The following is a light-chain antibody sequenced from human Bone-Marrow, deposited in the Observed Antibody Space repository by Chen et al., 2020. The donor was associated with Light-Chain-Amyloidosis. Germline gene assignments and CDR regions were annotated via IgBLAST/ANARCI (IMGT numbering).Light chain of an antibody. Sequence: SYVLTQPSSVSVAPGQTATIACGGNNIGSTSVHWYQQTPGQAPLLVVYDDSDRPSGLPERLSGSNSGNTSTLTISRVEAWDEADYYCLVWGRSSDRPVFGGGTKLTVL. CDR2: DDS. J-gene: IGLJ3*02. V-gene: IGLV3-21*02. CDR1: NIGSTS. CDR3: LVWGRSSDRPV.